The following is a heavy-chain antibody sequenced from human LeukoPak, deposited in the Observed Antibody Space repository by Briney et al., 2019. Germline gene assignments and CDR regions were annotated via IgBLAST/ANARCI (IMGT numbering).Heavy chain of an antibody. J-gene: IGHJ4*02. Sequence: GGSLRLSCAASGFILSTHGMHWVRQAPGKGLEWVAGMWYDGSREDYADSVKGRFTISRDMSKNTLNLQMNSLRVADTAMFYCARDLSFGSLDFRGQGTLVTVSS. CDR2: MWYDGSRE. V-gene: IGHV3-33*01. D-gene: IGHD1-26*01. CDR1: GFILSTHG. CDR3: ARDLSFGSLDF.